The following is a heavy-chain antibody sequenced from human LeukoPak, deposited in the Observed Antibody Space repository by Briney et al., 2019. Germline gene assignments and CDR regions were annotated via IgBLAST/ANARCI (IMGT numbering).Heavy chain of an antibody. CDR1: GYTFTSYG. Sequence: ASVKVSCKASGYTFTSYGISWVRQAPGQGLEWMGWISAYNGNTNYAQKLQGRVTMTTDTSTSTAYMELRSLRSEDTAVYYCARTPYYYDSSGYYGYWGQGTLVTVSS. J-gene: IGHJ4*02. D-gene: IGHD3-22*01. CDR2: ISAYNGNT. V-gene: IGHV1-18*01. CDR3: ARTPYYYDSSGYYGY.